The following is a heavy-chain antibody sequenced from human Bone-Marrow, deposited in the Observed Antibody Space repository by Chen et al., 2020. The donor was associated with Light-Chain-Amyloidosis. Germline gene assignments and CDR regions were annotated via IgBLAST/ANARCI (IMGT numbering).Heavy chain of an antibody. CDR1: GYSISSDYF. D-gene: IGHD7-27*01. CDR3: AKEVKWGWDWS. CDR2: IHHDGRS. Sequence: QVQLQESGPGLVKPSETLSLTCTVSGYSISSDYFWAWIRQSPGKGLGWIGNIHHDGRSYYSPSLNSRVIMSVDTAKNQFSLKLTSVTAADTAVYYCAKEVKWGWDWSWGQGTLVTVSS. J-gene: IGHJ4*02. V-gene: IGHV4-38-2*02.